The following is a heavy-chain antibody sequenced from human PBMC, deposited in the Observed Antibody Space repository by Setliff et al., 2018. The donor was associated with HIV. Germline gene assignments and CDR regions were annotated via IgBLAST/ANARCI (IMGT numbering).Heavy chain of an antibody. D-gene: IGHD3-10*01. Sequence: ETLSLTCTVSGGSISSGGYYWSWIRQHPGKGLEWVANIKHDGSEKYYVDSMKGRFTISRDNAKNSLYLQMNSLRAEDTAVYYCARHYGSGTYCLAYWGQGTLVTVSS. CDR2: IKHDGSEK. V-gene: IGHV3-7*03. CDR3: ARHYGSGTYCLAY. J-gene: IGHJ4*02. CDR1: GGSISSGGYY.